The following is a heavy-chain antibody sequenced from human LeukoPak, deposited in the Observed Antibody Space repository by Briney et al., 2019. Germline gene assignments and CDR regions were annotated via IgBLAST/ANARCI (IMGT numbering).Heavy chain of an antibody. Sequence: SGRGGSTYYAGSVEGRFTISRDNSKNTLYLQMNSLRAEDTAVYYCAKEEGGTYFNNWFDPWGQGTLVTVSS. CDR2: SGRGGST. D-gene: IGHD2/OR15-2a*01. J-gene: IGHJ5*02. CDR3: AKEEGGTYFNNWFDP. V-gene: IGHV3-23*01.